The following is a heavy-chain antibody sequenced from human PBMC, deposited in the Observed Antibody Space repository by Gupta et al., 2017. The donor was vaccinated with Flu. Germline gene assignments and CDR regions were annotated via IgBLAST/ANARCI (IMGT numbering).Heavy chain of an antibody. Sequence: QVQLVQSGAEVKKPGASVRVSCKTSGYHFTSYVISWVRQAPGQGLESMGWISPYSGNANYAQNLQGRVTMTTDTSTNTAYLELRSLRSDDTAVYYCARLYGGYDYWGQGTLVTVSS. D-gene: IGHD5-12*01. CDR3: ARLYGGYDY. CDR1: GYHFTSYV. CDR2: ISPYSGNA. J-gene: IGHJ4*02. V-gene: IGHV1-18*01.